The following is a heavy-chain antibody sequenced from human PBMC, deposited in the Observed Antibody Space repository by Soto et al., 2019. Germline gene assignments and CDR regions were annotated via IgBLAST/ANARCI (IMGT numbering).Heavy chain of an antibody. CDR3: ARSTTVTSRRNWFDP. CDR2: IDWNDDK. V-gene: IGHV2-70*01. J-gene: IGHJ5*02. CDR1: WFSLSPDGMC. Sequence: GSGPTLVNPIQTLTLTCTFSWFSLSPDGMCVNWIRQSPGKALEWLALIDWNDDKCYSISLKTRLTISKDTSKNQVVLTMTNMGPEDSGTYYCARSTTVTSRRNWFDPWGQGTLVTVSS. D-gene: IGHD4-17*01.